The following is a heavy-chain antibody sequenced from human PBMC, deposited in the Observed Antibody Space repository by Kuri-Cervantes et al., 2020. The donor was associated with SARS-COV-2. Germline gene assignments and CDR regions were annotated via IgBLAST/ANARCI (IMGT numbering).Heavy chain of an antibody. CDR1: GFTFSNAW. Sequence: GESLKISCAASGFTFSNAWMSWVRQAPGKGLEWVANIKQDGSEKYYVDSVNGRFIISRDNAKNSLYLQMNGLRAEDTAVYYCARDSISAAGTGGGPFDYWGQETLVTVSS. CDR3: ARDSISAAGTGGGPFDY. V-gene: IGHV3-7*01. CDR2: IKQDGSEK. J-gene: IGHJ4*02. D-gene: IGHD6-13*01.